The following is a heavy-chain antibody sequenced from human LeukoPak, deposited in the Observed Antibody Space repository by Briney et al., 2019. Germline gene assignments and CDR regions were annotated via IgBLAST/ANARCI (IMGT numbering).Heavy chain of an antibody. V-gene: IGHV3-23*01. J-gene: IGHJ4*02. CDR1: GFTFSSYA. CDR3: AKDLEDYYGSGSYSFFDY. Sequence: GGSLRLSCAASGFTFSSYAMSWVRQAPGKGLEWVSAISGSGGSTYYADSVKGRFTISRDNSKSTLYLQMNSLRAEDTAVYYCAKDLEDYYGSGSYSFFDYWGQGTLVTVSS. D-gene: IGHD3-10*01. CDR2: ISGSGGST.